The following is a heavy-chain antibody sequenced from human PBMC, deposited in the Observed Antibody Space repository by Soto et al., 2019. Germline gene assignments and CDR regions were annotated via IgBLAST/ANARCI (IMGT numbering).Heavy chain of an antibody. J-gene: IGHJ3*02. CDR3: ARIREQWLAFDAFEI. V-gene: IGHV4-34*02. CDR1: GGSLSGYW. D-gene: IGHD6-19*01. Sequence: QVQLQQWGAGLLKPSETLSLTCAVYGGSLSGYWWSWIRQPPGKGLEWIGESSDGGTTNYNPSLKSRVTILLDMSKNQYSVRLSSVTAADTAVYYCARIREQWLAFDAFEIWGQGTMVTVSS. CDR2: SSDGGTT.